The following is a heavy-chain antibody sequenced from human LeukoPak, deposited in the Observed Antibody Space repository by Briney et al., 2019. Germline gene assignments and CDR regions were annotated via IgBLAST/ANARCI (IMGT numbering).Heavy chain of an antibody. CDR3: ARRGGVVYSYGPVDF. J-gene: IGHJ4*02. D-gene: IGHD5-18*01. Sequence: GESLKISCKTSGYSFTNYWIGWVRQMPGKGLEGVGTIYPDDSNARYSPSFRGQVTLSADKSISTAYLQWSSLKASDTATYYCARRGGVVYSYGPVDFWGQGTLVTVSS. CDR1: GYSFTNYW. CDR2: IYPDDSNA. V-gene: IGHV5-51*01.